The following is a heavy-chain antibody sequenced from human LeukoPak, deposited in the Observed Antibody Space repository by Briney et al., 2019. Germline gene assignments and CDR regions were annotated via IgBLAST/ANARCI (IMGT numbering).Heavy chain of an antibody. Sequence: ASVKLSCKASGYSFTNYHVHRGRQSPGQGLEWVGIMATRDDGADYAQKFQGRVTMNRDTSTSTLYMDLSGLRPEDTAVYYCAREVKTGIGATDYWGQGTLVTVSS. J-gene: IGHJ4*02. CDR3: AREVKTGIGATDY. D-gene: IGHD1-26*01. CDR1: GYSFTNYH. V-gene: IGHV1-46*01. CDR2: MATRDDGA.